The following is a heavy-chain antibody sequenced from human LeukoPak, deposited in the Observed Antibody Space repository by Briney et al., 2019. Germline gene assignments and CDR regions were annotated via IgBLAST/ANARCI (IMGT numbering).Heavy chain of an antibody. Sequence: SETLSLTCTVSGGSISSGSYYWSWIRQPAGKGLEWIGHIYTSGRTNYNPSFKSRVTISVDTSKNQFSLKLSSVTAADTAIYYCARGGYYGSGNDFRFDPWGQGTLVTVSS. D-gene: IGHD3-10*01. V-gene: IGHV4-61*09. CDR1: GGSISSGSYY. CDR3: ARGGYYGSGNDFRFDP. J-gene: IGHJ5*02. CDR2: IYTSGRT.